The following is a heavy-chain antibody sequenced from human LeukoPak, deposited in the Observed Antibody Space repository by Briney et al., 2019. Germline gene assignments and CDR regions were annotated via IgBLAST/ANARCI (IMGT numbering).Heavy chain of an antibody. CDR2: IIPIFGTA. Sequence: GASVKVSCKASGGTFSSYAISWVRQAPGQGLEWMGGIIPIFGTANYAQKFQGRVTITADESTSTAYMELSSLRSEDTAVYYCARGGRSSSWPGADAFDIWGQGTMVTVSS. CDR1: GGTFSSYA. CDR3: ARGGRSSSWPGADAFDI. J-gene: IGHJ3*02. D-gene: IGHD6-6*01. V-gene: IGHV1-69*13.